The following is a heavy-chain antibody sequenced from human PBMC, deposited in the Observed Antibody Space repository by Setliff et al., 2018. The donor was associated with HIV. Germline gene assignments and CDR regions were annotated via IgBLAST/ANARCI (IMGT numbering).Heavy chain of an antibody. CDR1: GGSFSGYY. J-gene: IGHJ4*02. CDR3: ARGVRDNSGWSSYYFDY. D-gene: IGHD6-19*01. V-gene: IGHV4-34*01. CDR2: VTHSGRN. Sequence: SETLSLTCAVYGGSFSGYYWSWIRQPPGKGLEWIGEVTHSGRNNYNPSLESRVTTSVDTSKKQFSLRLTSVTAADTAVYYCARGVRDNSGWSSYYFDYWGQGTLVTVSS.